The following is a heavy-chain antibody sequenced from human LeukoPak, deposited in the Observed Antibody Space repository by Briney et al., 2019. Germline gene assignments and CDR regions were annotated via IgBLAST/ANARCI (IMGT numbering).Heavy chain of an antibody. V-gene: IGHV4-31*03. CDR3: ATANDFWSGYYRYFDY. Sequence: SETLSLTCTVSGGSISSGGFYWSWIRQHPGKGLEWIGFIYYTGSTYYNPSLKSRVTISADTSKNQFSLKLSSVTAADTAVYYCATANDFWSGYYRYFDYWGQGTLVTVSS. CDR1: GGSISSGGFY. CDR2: IYYTGST. J-gene: IGHJ4*02. D-gene: IGHD3-3*01.